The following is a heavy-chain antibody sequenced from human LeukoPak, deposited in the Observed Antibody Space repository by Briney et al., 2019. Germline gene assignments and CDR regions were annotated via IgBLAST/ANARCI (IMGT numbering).Heavy chain of an antibody. CDR1: GYSFTSYW. V-gene: IGHV5-51*01. D-gene: IGHD3-22*01. Sequence: GESLKISCKGSGYSFTSYWIGWVRQMPGKGLEWMGIIYPGDSDTRYSPSFQGQVTISADKSISTAYLQWSSLKASDTAMYYCASSDGSSGYYYPIDYWGQGTLVTVSS. CDR2: IYPGDSDT. CDR3: ASSDGSSGYYYPIDY. J-gene: IGHJ4*02.